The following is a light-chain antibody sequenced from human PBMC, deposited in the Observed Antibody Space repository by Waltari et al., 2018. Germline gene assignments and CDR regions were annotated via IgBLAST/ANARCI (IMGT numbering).Light chain of an antibody. Sequence: QSVLTQPPSASGTPGQRITISCFGRTSNIGFGSVQWYRQVPGAAPHLLFYNDDQRLSGVPDRYSCAKSGTSASLAITEIQSDDEADYFCAAWDDGLKAWVFGGGTRLTVL. J-gene: IGLJ3*02. V-gene: IGLV1-44*01. CDR1: TSNIGFGS. CDR3: AAWDDGLKAWV. CDR2: NDD.